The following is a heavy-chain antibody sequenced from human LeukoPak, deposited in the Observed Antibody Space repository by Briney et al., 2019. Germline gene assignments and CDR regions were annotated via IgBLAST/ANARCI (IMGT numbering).Heavy chain of an antibody. V-gene: IGHV3-23*01. CDR2: ISGSGGST. D-gene: IGHD6-13*01. CDR1: GFTFSSYA. J-gene: IGHJ6*02. Sequence: PGGSLRLSCAASGFTFSSYAMSWVRQAPGKGLEWVSAISGSGGSTYYADSVKGRFTISRDNSKNTLYLQMNSLRAEDTAVYYCAKDLLAAAGNYYYYYGMDVWGQGTTVTVSS. CDR3: AKDLLAAAGNYYYYYGMDV.